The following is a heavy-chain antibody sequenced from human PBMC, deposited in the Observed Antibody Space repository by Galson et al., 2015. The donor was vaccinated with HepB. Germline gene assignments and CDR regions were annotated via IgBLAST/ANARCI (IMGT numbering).Heavy chain of an antibody. CDR1: GFTFSSYG. J-gene: IGHJ6*03. Sequence: SLRLSCAASGFTFSSYGMHWVRQAPGKGLEWVAVISYDGSNKYYADSVKGRFTISRDNSKNTLYLQMNSLRAEDTAVYYCAKPSCSGGSCYPDDYYYYYMDVWGKGTTVTVSS. D-gene: IGHD2-15*01. CDR2: ISYDGSNK. V-gene: IGHV3-30*18. CDR3: AKPSCSGGSCYPDDYYYYYMDV.